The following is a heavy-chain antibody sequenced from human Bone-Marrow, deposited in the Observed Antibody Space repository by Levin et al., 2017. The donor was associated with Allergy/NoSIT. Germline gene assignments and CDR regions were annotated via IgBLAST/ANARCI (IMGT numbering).Heavy chain of an antibody. J-gene: IGHJ6*03. CDR1: GGSFSGYY. Sequence: SETLSLTCAVYGGSFSGYYWSWIRQPPGKGLEWIGEINHSGSTNYNPSLKSRVTISVDTSKNQFSLKLSSVTAADTAVYYCARVKTYGSGSYPVLGYYYYYMDVWGKGTTVTVSS. V-gene: IGHV4-34*01. CDR2: INHSGST. CDR3: ARVKTYGSGSYPVLGYYYYYMDV. D-gene: IGHD3-10*01.